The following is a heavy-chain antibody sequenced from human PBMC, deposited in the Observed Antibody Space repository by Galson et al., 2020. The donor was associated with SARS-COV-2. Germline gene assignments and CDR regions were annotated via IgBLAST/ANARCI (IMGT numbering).Heavy chain of an antibody. CDR1: EFTFSSYA. J-gene: IGHJ4*02. CDR2: ISYDGSEI. CDR3: ARDSTWGYNYGEGFDY. V-gene: IGHV3-30*01. Sequence: GESLKISCAALEFTFSSYAMHWVRQAPGKGLEWVAVISYDGSEIHYADYVKGRFTISRDNSKDTLYLQMNSLRPEDTAIYYCARDSTWGYNYGEGFDYWCQGTLVTVSS. D-gene: IGHD5-18*01.